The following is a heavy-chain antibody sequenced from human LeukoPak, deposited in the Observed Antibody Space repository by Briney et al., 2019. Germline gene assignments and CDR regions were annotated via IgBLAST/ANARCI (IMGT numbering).Heavy chain of an antibody. Sequence: GASVKVSCKASGYTFTGYYMHWVRQAPGQGLEWMGWINPNSGGTNYAQKFQGRVTMTRDTSISTAYMELSGLRSDDTAVYYCARGRRYYYDSSGQQRLDYWGQGTLVTVSS. CDR2: INPNSGGT. CDR1: GYTFTGYY. V-gene: IGHV1-2*02. J-gene: IGHJ4*02. CDR3: ARGRRYYYDSSGQQRLDY. D-gene: IGHD3-22*01.